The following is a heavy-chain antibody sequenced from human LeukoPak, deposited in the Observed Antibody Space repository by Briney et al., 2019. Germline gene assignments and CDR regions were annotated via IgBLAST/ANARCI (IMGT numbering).Heavy chain of an antibody. CDR3: ARGYSSSWNYFDY. D-gene: IGHD6-13*01. V-gene: IGHV4-59*02. Sequence: PSETLSLTCDVSGGSVTSTNWWTWVRQPPGKGLEWIGQIYYSGSTNYNPSLKSRVTISVDTSKKQFSLKLSSVTAADTAVYYCARGYSSSWNYFDYWGQGTLVSVSS. CDR1: GGSVTSTN. CDR2: IYYSGST. J-gene: IGHJ4*02.